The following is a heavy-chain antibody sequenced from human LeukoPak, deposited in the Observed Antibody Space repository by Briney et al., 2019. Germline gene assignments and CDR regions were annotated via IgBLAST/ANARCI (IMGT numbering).Heavy chain of an antibody. CDR1: GGSISSNYY. D-gene: IGHD4-23*01. V-gene: IGHV4-59*01. J-gene: IGHJ4*02. CDR2: IYYSGST. Sequence: SETLSLTCTVSGGSISSNYYWSWIRQPPGKGLEWIGYIYYSGSTNYNPSLKSRVTISVDTSKNQFSLKLSSVTAADTAVYYCALHPYDYGGNSFDYWGQGTLVTVSS. CDR3: ALHPYDYGGNSFDY.